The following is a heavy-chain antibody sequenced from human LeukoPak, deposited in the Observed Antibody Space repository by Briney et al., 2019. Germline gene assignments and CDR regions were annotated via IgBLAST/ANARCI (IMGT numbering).Heavy chain of an antibody. V-gene: IGHV4-30-2*01. Sequence: SETLSLTCTVSGGSISSGDYFWNWIRQPPGKGLEWFGSIYHSGSTYYNPSLESRVSMSVDRSKNQLSLTLSSVTAADTAVYYCARVGDLGYCTSTSCHSPFNIWGQGTMVTVSS. CDR2: IYHSGST. CDR1: GGSISSGDYF. D-gene: IGHD2-2*01. J-gene: IGHJ3*02. CDR3: ARVGDLGYCTSTSCHSPFNI.